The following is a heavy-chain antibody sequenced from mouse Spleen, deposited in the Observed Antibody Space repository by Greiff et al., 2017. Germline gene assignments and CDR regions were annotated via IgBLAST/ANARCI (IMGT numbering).Heavy chain of an antibody. D-gene: IGHD4-1*01. CDR1: GYAFSSSW. J-gene: IGHJ3*01. V-gene: IGHV1-82*01. CDR2: IYPGDGDT. CDR3: ARLELGFAWFAY. Sequence: QVQLKESGPELVKPGASVKISCKASGYAFSSSWMNWVKQRPGKGLEWIGRIYPGDGDTNYNGKFKGKATLTADKSSSTAYMQLSSLTSEDSAVYFCARLELGFAWFAYWGQGTLVTVSA.